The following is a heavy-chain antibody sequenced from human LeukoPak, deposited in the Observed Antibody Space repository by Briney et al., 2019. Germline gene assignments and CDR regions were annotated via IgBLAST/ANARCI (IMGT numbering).Heavy chain of an antibody. V-gene: IGHV4-30-2*01. CDR1: GGSISSGGYS. CDR2: IYHSGST. J-gene: IGHJ4*02. D-gene: IGHD3/OR15-3a*01. CDR3: ARGQEGLVDY. Sequence: SQTLSLTCAVSGGSISSGGYSWSWIRQPPGKGLEWIGYIYHSGSTYYNPSLKSRVTISVDRSKNQISLKLSSVTAADTAVYYCARGQEGLVDYWGQGTLVTVSS.